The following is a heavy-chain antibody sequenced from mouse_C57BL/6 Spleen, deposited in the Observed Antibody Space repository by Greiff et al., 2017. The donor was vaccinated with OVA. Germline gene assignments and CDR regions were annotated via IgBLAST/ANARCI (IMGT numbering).Heavy chain of an antibody. CDR1: GYAFTNYL. J-gene: IGHJ1*03. Sequence: VKLQESGAELVRPGTSVKVSCKASGYAFTNYLIEWVKQRPGQGLEWIGVINPGSGGTNYNEKFKGKATLTADKSSSTAYMQLSSLTSEDSAVYFCARALGPNWYFDVWGTGTTVTVSS. V-gene: IGHV1-54*01. CDR2: INPGSGGT. CDR3: ARALGPNWYFDV.